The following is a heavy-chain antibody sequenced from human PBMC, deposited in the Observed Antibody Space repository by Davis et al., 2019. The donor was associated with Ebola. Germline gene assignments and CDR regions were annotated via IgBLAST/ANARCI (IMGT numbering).Heavy chain of an antibody. D-gene: IGHD4-17*01. V-gene: IGHV3-23*01. Sequence: ESLKISCAASGFIFSSYAMSWVRQAPGKGLEWVSSISVRSITYHADSVKARFTISRDNSKNTLYLQMNSLRAEDTAVYYCAKVHPPTTVTTGWFDPWGQGTPVTVSS. J-gene: IGHJ5*02. CDR3: AKVHPPTTVTTGWFDP. CDR1: GFIFSSYA. CDR2: ISVRSIT.